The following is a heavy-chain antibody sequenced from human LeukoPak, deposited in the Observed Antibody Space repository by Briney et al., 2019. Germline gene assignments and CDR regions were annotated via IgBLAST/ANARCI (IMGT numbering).Heavy chain of an antibody. J-gene: IGHJ4*01. CDR1: GFTFSSYA. CDR2: ISSNGGST. CDR3: ARGLYSSASFLDY. D-gene: IGHD3-22*01. Sequence: GGSLRLSCSASGFTFSSYAMHWVRQAPGKGLEYVSAISSNGGSTYYADSVKGRFTISRDNSKNTLFLQMNSLRAEDTALYYCARGLYSSASFLDYWGQGALVTVSS. V-gene: IGHV3-64*04.